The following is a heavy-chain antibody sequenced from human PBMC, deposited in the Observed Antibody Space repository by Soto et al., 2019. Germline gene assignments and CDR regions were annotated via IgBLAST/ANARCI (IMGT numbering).Heavy chain of an antibody. CDR3: ARFPEQRLAPSYFHY. CDR2: INHSGST. CDR1: GGSFSDYY. Sequence: SETLSLTCAVYGGSFSDYYWSWIRQPPGKGLEWIGEINHSGSTNYNPSLKSRVTISADKSISTAYLQWSSLKASDTAMYYCARFPEQRLAPSYFHYWGQGTLVTVSS. J-gene: IGHJ4*02. D-gene: IGHD6-25*01. V-gene: IGHV4-34*10.